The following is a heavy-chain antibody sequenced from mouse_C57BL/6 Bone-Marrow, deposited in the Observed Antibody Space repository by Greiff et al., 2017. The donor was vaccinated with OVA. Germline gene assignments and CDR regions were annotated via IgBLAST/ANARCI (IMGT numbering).Heavy chain of an antibody. CDR2: IWWDDDK. CDR1: GFSLSTFGLG. J-gene: IGHJ1*03. V-gene: IGHV8-8*01. Sequence: QVTLKESGPGILQPSQTLSLTCSFSGFSLSTFGLGVGWIRQPSGKGLEWLAHIWWDDDKYYNPALKSRLTLSTDTSKNHVFLKIANVETADTATYYCARIGPGSWYFDVWGTGTTVTVSA. CDR3: ARIGPGSWYFDV.